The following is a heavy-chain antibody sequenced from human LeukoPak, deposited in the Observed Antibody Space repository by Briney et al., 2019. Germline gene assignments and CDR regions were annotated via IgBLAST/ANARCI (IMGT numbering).Heavy chain of an antibody. Sequence: PGGSLRLSCEASGFIFSSYGMSWVRQAPGKGLEWVSAISGSGGSTYYADSVKGRFTISRDNSKNTLYLQMNSLRAEDTAVYYCAKGTDYGDYGVDYYYYMDVWGKGTTVTISS. CDR3: AKGTDYGDYGVDYYYYMDV. V-gene: IGHV3-23*01. CDR2: ISGSGGST. J-gene: IGHJ6*03. CDR1: GFIFSSYG. D-gene: IGHD4-17*01.